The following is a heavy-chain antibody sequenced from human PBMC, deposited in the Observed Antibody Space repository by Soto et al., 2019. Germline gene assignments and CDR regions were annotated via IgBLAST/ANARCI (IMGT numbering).Heavy chain of an antibody. V-gene: IGHV3-23*01. CDR1: GFTFSSYA. J-gene: IGHJ6*02. D-gene: IGHD2-15*01. Sequence: EVQLLESGGGLVQPGGSLRLSCAASGFTFSSYAMSWVRQAPGKGLEWVSAISGSGGSTYYADSVKGRFTISRDNSKNALYLQMNRLRAEDTAVYYCAKGAVVAAPTYNYGMDVWGQGTTFTVCS. CDR3: AKGAVVAAPTYNYGMDV. CDR2: ISGSGGST.